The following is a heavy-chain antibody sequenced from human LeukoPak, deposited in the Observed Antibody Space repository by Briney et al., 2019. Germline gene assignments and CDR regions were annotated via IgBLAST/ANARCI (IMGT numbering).Heavy chain of an antibody. CDR2: INSDGSST. CDR3: ARSGEYSDYVWGSYPFDY. V-gene: IGHV3-74*01. D-gene: IGHD3-16*01. J-gene: IGHJ4*02. Sequence: GGSLRLSCAASGFTFSGYWMHWVRQGPGKGLVWVSRINSDGSSTRYADSVKGRFTISRDNPKNTLYLQMNSLRAEDTAVYFCARSGEYSDYVWGSYPFDYWGQGTLVTVSS. CDR1: GFTFSGYW.